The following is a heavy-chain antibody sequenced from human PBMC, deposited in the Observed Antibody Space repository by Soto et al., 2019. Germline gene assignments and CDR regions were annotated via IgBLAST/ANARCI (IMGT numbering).Heavy chain of an antibody. Sequence: ASVKVSCKASGYTFTSYYMHWVRQAPGQGLEWMGIINPSGGSTSYAQKFQGRVTMTRDTSTSTVYMELSSLRSEDTAVYYCARVRSSSTGGPPVPDAFDIWGQGTMVTVSS. CDR2: INPSGGST. D-gene: IGHD6-6*01. V-gene: IGHV1-46*01. J-gene: IGHJ3*02. CDR3: ARVRSSSTGGPPVPDAFDI. CDR1: GYTFTSYY.